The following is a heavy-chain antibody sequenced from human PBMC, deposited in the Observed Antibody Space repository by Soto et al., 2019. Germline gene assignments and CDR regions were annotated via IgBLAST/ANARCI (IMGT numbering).Heavy chain of an antibody. CDR1: GFTFSSYS. V-gene: IGHV3-21*01. Sequence: PGGSLRLSCAASGFTFSSYSMNWVRQAPGKGLEWVSSISSSSSYIYYADSVKGRFTISRDNAKNSLYLQMNSLRAEDTAVYYCARDRPTLDALDSWAHAPMGTVPS. CDR2: ISSSSSYI. J-gene: IGHJ3*02. CDR3: ARDRPTLDALDS.